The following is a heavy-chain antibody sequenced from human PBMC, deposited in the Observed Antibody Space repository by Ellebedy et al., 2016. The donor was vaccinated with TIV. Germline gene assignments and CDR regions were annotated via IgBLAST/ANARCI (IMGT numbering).Heavy chain of an antibody. Sequence: PGGSLRLSCKASGFTXLSFGXPWVPXSVGKGXEWVADSSYDGAYAHYADSVKGRFTCSRDNSKNTLYLQMNSLSAEDTAVYFCAKDRGSRDSVYPNGXXEWGKGITVTVSS. J-gene: IGHJ6*04. CDR1: GFTXLSFG. CDR2: SSYDGAYA. D-gene: IGHD2-8*01. CDR3: AKDRGSRDSVYPNGXXE. V-gene: IGHV3-30*18.